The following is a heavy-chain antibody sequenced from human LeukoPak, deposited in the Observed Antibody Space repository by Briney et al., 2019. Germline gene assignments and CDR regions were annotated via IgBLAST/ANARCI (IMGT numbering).Heavy chain of an antibody. CDR3: TSRRFGPGALGY. CDR1: GFTFGDYA. CDR2: IRSKVHGGTT. Sequence: GGSLRLSCTASGFTFGDYAMSWVRQAPGKGLEWVGFIRSKVHGGTTEYAASVKGRFTISRDDSTSIAYLQMNSLKTEDTAVYYCTSRRFGPGALGYWGQGTLVTVSS. D-gene: IGHD3-16*01. V-gene: IGHV3-49*04. J-gene: IGHJ4*02.